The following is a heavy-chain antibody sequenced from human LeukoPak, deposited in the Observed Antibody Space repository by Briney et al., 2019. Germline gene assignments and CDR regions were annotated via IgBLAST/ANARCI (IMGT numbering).Heavy chain of an antibody. CDR1: GFTFSSYG. CDR3: AKVGTMVDY. J-gene: IGHJ4*02. CDR2: IRYDGSNK. Sequence: GGSLRLSCAASGFTFSSYGMHWVRQAPGKGLEWVAFIRYDGSNKYYADSVKGRFTISRDNSMYLQMNSLRAEDTAVYYCAKVGTMVDYWGQGTLVTVSS. D-gene: IGHD1-7*01. V-gene: IGHV3-30*02.